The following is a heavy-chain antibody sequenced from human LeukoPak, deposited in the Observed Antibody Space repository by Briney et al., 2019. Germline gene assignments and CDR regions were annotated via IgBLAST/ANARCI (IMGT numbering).Heavy chain of an antibody. CDR2: INSDGSST. D-gene: IGHD5-24*01. CDR3: ASQRWLQSSFDY. CDR1: GFTFSSYW. J-gene: IGHJ4*02. V-gene: IGHV3-74*01. Sequence: GGSLRLSCVASGFTFSSYWMHWVRQAPGKGLVWVSRINSDGSSTSYADSVKGRFTISRDNAKNTLYLQMNSLRAEDTAVYYCASQRWLQSSFDYWGRGTLVTVSS.